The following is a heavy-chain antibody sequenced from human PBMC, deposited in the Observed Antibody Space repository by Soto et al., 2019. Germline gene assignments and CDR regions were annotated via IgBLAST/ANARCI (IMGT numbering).Heavy chain of an antibody. CDR3: AHITMVRGFFFDY. CDR1: GFSLNTDGLG. V-gene: IGHV2-5*02. CDR2: IYWDDDK. Sequence: QITLKESGPTLVKPTQTLTLTCTFSGFSLNTDGLGVGWIRQPPGKALEWLALIYWDDDKRYRPSLKSRLTITKDTSKSQGVLTMTNMDPVNTAKYYCAHITMVRGFFFDYWGQGTLVTVSS. J-gene: IGHJ4*02. D-gene: IGHD3-10*01.